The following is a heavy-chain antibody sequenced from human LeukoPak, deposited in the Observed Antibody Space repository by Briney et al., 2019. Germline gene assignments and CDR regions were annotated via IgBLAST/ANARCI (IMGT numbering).Heavy chain of an antibody. V-gene: IGHV3-21*01. J-gene: IGHJ4*02. CDR2: ISSGSSYI. Sequence: GGSLRLSCAASGFTFSSYSMNWVRQAPGKGLEWVSSISSGSSYIYYADSVKGRFTISRDNAKNSLYLQMNSLRAEDTAVYYCARDTSHGSGTFDYWGQGTLVTVSS. D-gene: IGHD3-10*01. CDR1: GFTFSSYS. CDR3: ARDTSHGSGTFDY.